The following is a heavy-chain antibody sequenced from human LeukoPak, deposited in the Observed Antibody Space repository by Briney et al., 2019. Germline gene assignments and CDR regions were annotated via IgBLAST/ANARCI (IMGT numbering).Heavy chain of an antibody. Sequence: GGSLRLSCAASGFTVSSNYMNWVRQAPGKGLEWVSVIYSGGSTYYADSVKGRFTISRDNSKNTLYLQMNSLRAEDTAVYYCGRVRGVAYYYYGMDVWGQGTTVTVSS. CDR1: GFTVSSNY. J-gene: IGHJ6*02. V-gene: IGHV3-53*01. CDR2: IYSGGST. D-gene: IGHD2-15*01. CDR3: GRVRGVAYYYYGMDV.